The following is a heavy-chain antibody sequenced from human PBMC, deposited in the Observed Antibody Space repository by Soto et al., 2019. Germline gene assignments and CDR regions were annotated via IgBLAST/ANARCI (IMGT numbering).Heavy chain of an antibody. CDR1: GFTFSSYA. D-gene: IGHD5-18*01. V-gene: IGHV3-21*01. Sequence: GSLRLSCAASGFTFSSYAMSWVRQAPGKGLEWVSAISGSSSYIYYADSVKGRFTISRDNAKNSLYLQMNSLRAEDTAVYYCAREPTRGYSYGSIDYWGQGTLVTVSS. J-gene: IGHJ4*02. CDR2: ISGSSSYI. CDR3: AREPTRGYSYGSIDY.